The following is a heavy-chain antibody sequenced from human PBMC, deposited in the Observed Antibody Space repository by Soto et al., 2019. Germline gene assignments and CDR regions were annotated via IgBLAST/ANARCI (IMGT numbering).Heavy chain of an antibody. V-gene: IGHV1-69*04. J-gene: IGHJ4*02. CDR3: ARESELGYCSGGSCYYFDY. CDR1: GGTFSSYT. CDR2: IIPILGIA. Sequence: ASVKVSCKASGGTFSSYTISWVRQAPGQGLEWMGRIIPILGIANYAQKFQGRVTITADKSTSTAYMELSSLRSEDTAVYYCARESELGYCSGGSCYYFDYWGQGTLVTVSS. D-gene: IGHD2-15*01.